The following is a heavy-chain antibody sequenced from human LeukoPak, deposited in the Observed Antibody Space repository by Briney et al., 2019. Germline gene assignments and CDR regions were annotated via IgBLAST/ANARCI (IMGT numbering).Heavy chain of an antibody. Sequence: SETLSLTCSVSGDSISSSSYYWGWIRQPPGKVLEWIGSIYYNGNTHYTPSLKSRVTISVDTSKSQFSLTLSSVTAADTAIYYCARHKFSQWELFADWGQGILVAVSS. V-gene: IGHV4-39*01. CDR3: ARHKFSQWELFAD. CDR2: IYYNGNT. J-gene: IGHJ4*02. D-gene: IGHD1-26*01. CDR1: GDSISSSSYY.